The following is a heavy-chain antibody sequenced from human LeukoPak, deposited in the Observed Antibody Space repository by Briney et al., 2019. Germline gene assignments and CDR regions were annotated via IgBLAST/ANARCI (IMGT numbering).Heavy chain of an antibody. J-gene: IGHJ4*02. CDR3: ARYAPYYYDSSGSTIFDY. D-gene: IGHD3-22*01. V-gene: IGHV1-2*02. CDR2: INPNSGGT. CDR1: GYTFTGYY. Sequence: ASVKVSRKASGYTFTGYYMHWVRQAPGQGLEWMGWINPNSGGTNYAQKFQGRVTMTRDTSTSTAYMELSRLRSDDTAVYYCARYAPYYYDSSGSTIFDYWGQGTLVTVSS.